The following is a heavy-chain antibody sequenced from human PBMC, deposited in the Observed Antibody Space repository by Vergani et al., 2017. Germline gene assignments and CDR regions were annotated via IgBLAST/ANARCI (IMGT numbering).Heavy chain of an antibody. CDR3: ARGGKGIIMVVPSTHL. CDR2: VDKDESKT. Sequence: QVQLVESGGGVVQPGGSLRLACAASGFSFSDYGMHWVRQAPGKGLEWMAFVDKDESKTHYADSVKGRFSISRDRSQNTLFLQMDSLRLEDTAVSYCARGGKGIIMVVPSTHLRGQGTQVSVS. V-gene: IGHV3-30*02. CDR1: GFSFSDYG. D-gene: IGHD2-15*01. J-gene: IGHJ4*02.